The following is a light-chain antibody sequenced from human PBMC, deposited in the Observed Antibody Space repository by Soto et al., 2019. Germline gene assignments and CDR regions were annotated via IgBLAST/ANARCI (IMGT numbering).Light chain of an antibody. J-gene: IGLJ2*01. CDR1: SSDVGGYNY. V-gene: IGLV2-14*01. CDR2: VVS. Sequence: QSALAQPTSVSGSPGQSIAISCTGTSSDVGGYNYVSWHQQHPGKAPKVLISVVSNRPSGVSNRFSGSKSGNTASLTISGLQAEDEADYYCSSYAGSNNLGVFGGGTKLTVL. CDR3: SSYAGSNNLGV.